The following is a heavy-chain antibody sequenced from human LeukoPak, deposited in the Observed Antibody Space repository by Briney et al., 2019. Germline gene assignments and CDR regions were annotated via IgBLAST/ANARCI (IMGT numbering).Heavy chain of an antibody. CDR3: ARDVFSYDFRTEGYYYMDV. D-gene: IGHD3-3*01. J-gene: IGHJ6*03. V-gene: IGHV4-4*07. CDR2: IYTSGST. Sequence: SETLSLTCTVSGGSISSYYWSWIRQPAGKGLEWIGRIYTSGSTNYNPSLKSRVTMSVDTSKNQFSLKLSSVTAADTAVYYCARDVFSYDFRTEGYYYMDVWGKGTTVTVSS. CDR1: GGSISSYY.